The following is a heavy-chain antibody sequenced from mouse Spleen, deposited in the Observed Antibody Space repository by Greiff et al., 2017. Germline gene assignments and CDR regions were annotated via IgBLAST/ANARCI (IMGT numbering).Heavy chain of an antibody. V-gene: IGHV3-6*01. J-gene: IGHJ2*01. CDR2: ISYDGSN. CDR3: ARGAVVFDY. CDR1: GYSITSGYY. D-gene: IGHD1-1*01. Sequence: EVQLVESGPGLVKPSQSLSLTCSVTGYSITSGYYWNWIRQFPGNKLEWMGYISYDGSNNYNPSLKNRISITRDTSKNQFFLKLNSVTTEDTATYYCARGAVVFDYWGQGTTLTVSS.